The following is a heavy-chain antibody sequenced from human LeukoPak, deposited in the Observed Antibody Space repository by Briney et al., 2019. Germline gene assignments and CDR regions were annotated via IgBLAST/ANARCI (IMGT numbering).Heavy chain of an antibody. CDR1: GGSISSSSYY. J-gene: IGHJ4*02. CDR2: IYYSGST. V-gene: IGHV4-39*07. Sequence: SETLSLTCTVSGGSISSSSYYWGWIRQPPGKGLEWIGSIYYSGSTYYNPSLKSRVTISVDTSKNQFSLKLSSVTAADTAVYYCASAPPGGLVTVFDYWGQGTLVTVSS. D-gene: IGHD3/OR15-3a*01. CDR3: ASAPPGGLVTVFDY.